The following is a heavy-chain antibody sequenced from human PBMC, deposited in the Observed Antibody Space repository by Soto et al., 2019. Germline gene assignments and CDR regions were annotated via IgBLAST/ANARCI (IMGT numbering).Heavy chain of an antibody. D-gene: IGHD6-19*01. J-gene: IGHJ4*02. CDR2: IIPILGIA. CDR1: GGTFSSYT. CDR3: ARDIGPEWLVLY. V-gene: IGHV1-69*04. Sequence: SVKVSCKASGGTFSSYTISWVRQAPGQGLEWMGRIIPILGIANYAQKFQGRVTITADKSTSTAYMELSSLRSEDTVVYYCARDIGPEWLVLYWGQGTLVTVSS.